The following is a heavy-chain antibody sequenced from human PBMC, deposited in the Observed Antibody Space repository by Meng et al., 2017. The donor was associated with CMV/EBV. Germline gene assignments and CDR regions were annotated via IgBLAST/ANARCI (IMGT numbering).Heavy chain of an antibody. Sequence: GESLKISCEASGFTFSSYSMNWVRQAPGKGLEWVSSISSSSSYIYYADSVKGRFTISRDNAKNSLYLQMNSLRAEDTAVYYCARDSGDFWSGYWYYYYGMDVWGQGTTVTVSS. J-gene: IGHJ6*02. D-gene: IGHD3-3*01. CDR3: ARDSGDFWSGYWYYYYGMDV. CDR2: ISSSSSYI. CDR1: GFTFSSYS. V-gene: IGHV3-21*01.